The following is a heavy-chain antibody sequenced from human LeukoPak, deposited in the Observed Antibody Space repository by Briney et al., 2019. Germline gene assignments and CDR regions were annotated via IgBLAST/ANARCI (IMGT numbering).Heavy chain of an antibody. J-gene: IGHJ5*02. D-gene: IGHD3-3*01. CDR1: GGSISSSSYY. CDR2: IYSSGST. Sequence: PSETLSLTCTVSGGSISSSSYYWGWIRQPPGKGLEWIGSIYSSGSTYYNPSLKSRVTISVDTSKNQFSLKLSSVTAADTAVYYCARGRDDFWSGYYYWFDPWGQGTLVTVSS. V-gene: IGHV4-39*07. CDR3: ARGRDDFWSGYYYWFDP.